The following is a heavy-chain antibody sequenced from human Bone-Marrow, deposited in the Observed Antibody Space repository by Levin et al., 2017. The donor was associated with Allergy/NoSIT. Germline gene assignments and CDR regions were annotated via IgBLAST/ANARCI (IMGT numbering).Heavy chain of an antibody. D-gene: IGHD3-16*01. CDR2: INPSGSST. V-gene: IGHV1-46*02. CDR1: GYTFNSFY. CDR3: ARLNKPGVMGALDY. J-gene: IGHJ4*02. Sequence: ASVKVSCKTSGYTFNSFYLHLVRQAPGQGLEWMGVINPSGSSTTYTQKFQGRVSMTRDTSTSTFYMQLSSLRSDDTAVYYCARLNKPGVMGALDYWGQGTLVTVSS.